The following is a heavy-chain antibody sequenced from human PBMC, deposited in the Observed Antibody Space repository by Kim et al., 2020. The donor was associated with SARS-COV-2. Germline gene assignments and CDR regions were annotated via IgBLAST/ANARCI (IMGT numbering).Heavy chain of an antibody. D-gene: IGHD4-17*01. J-gene: IGHJ3*02. CDR1: GGSISSSNW. Sequence: SETLSLTCAVSGGSISSSNWWSWVRQPPGKGLEWIGEIYHSGSTNYNPSLKSRVTISVDKSKNQFSLKLSSVTAADTAVYYCAREGVRTTVTTRDAFDIWGQGTMVTVSS. CDR2: IYHSGST. V-gene: IGHV4-4*02. CDR3: AREGVRTTVTTRDAFDI.